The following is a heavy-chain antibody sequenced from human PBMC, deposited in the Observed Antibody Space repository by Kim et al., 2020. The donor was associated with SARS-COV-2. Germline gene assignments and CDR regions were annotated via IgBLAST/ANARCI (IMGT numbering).Heavy chain of an antibody. CDR2: RGRT. V-gene: IGHV4-34*01. J-gene: IGHJ4*02. CDR3: ARGVLSDY. Sequence: RGRTNHTPSLKSQVTISVDTSKNQFSLKLSSVTAADTAVYYCARGVLSDYWGQGTLVTVSS. D-gene: IGHD3-16*02.